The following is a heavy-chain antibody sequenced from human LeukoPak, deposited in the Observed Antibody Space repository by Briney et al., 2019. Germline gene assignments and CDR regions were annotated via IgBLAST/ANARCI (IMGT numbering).Heavy chain of an antibody. Sequence: ASVTVSCKASGGTFSSYAISWVRQAPGQRLEWTGRIIPILGIANYAQKFHGRVTITADKSTSTAYMELSSLRCEDTGVDCCSKSRWVYSSSWSTYYYYYGTDVWGQGTTVTVSS. J-gene: IGHJ6*02. CDR1: GGTFSSYA. CDR3: SKSRWVYSSSWSTYYYYYGTDV. V-gene: IGHV1-69*04. D-gene: IGHD6-13*01. CDR2: IIPILGIA.